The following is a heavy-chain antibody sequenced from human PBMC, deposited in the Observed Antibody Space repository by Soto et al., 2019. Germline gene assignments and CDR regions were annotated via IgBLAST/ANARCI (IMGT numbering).Heavy chain of an antibody. J-gene: IGHJ4*02. CDR1: EFTFDDYA. CDR3: AKAQGYSSGCFDS. Sequence: EVQLVESGGGLVQPGRSLRLSCVASEFTFDDYAMHWVRQAPGKGLEWVAGISWNSGSMAYADSVKGRFTISRDKARNSLYLQMNSLRAEDTALYYCAKAQGYSSGCFDSWGQGTQVTVSS. D-gene: IGHD6-19*01. CDR2: ISWNSGSM. V-gene: IGHV3-9*01.